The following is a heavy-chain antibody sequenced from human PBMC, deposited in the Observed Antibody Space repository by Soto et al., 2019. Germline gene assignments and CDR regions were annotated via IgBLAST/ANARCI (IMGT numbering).Heavy chain of an antibody. V-gene: IGHV4-4*02. D-gene: IGHD3-10*01. CDR3: LSGSHPNWFDP. J-gene: IGHJ5*02. CDR2: IYHSGST. CDR1: GDSIRSSNS. Sequence: LYPHCAVSGDSIRSSNSWSWVRQPPGKELEWIGEIYHSGSTNYNPSLKSRFTISVDKSKTQFSLKLSSVTAADTAVQYSLSGSHPNWFDPWGQGTLVTVS.